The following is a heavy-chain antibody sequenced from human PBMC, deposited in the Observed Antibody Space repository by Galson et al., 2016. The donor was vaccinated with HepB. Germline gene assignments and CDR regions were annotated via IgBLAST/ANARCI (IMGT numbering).Heavy chain of an antibody. V-gene: IGHV3-13*01. Sequence: SLRLSCAASGFTFSTYDMHWVRQATGKGLEWVSTIGTTGDTYYAGSVKGRFTIYREDAKSSLYLQMNSLEDGDTAVYYCTRRKAYCWGGDCYSDYWGQGTLVTVSS. CDR3: TRRKAYCWGGDCYSDY. CDR2: IGTTGDT. D-gene: IGHD2-21*01. CDR1: GFTFSTYD. J-gene: IGHJ4*02.